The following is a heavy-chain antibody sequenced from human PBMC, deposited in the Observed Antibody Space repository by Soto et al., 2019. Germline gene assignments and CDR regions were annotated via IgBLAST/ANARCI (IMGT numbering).Heavy chain of an antibody. CDR1: GGTFSSYA. V-gene: IGHV1-69*01. J-gene: IGHJ6*02. CDR2: IIPIFGTA. D-gene: IGHD6-13*01. CDR3: AREGIAAAGTHYYYYYGMDV. Sequence: QVQLVQSGAEVKKPGSSVKVSCKASGGTFSSYAISWVRQAPGQGLEWMGGIIPIFGTANYAKKFQGRVTITADESTSTAYMELSSLRSEDTAVYYCAREGIAAAGTHYYYYYGMDVWGQGTTVTVSS.